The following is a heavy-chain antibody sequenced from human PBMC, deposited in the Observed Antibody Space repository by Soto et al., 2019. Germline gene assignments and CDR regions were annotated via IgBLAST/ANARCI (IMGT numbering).Heavy chain of an antibody. D-gene: IGHD4-17*01. CDR2: ISYDGSNK. CDR3: AKEANYGDYYWFDP. V-gene: IGHV3-30*18. CDR1: GFTFSSYG. Sequence: GGALRLSCAASGFTFSSYGMHWGRQAPGKGLEWVGVISYDGSNKYYAESVKGRFTISRDNSKNTLYLQMNSLRAEDTAVYYCAKEANYGDYYWFDPWGQGTLVTVSS. J-gene: IGHJ5*02.